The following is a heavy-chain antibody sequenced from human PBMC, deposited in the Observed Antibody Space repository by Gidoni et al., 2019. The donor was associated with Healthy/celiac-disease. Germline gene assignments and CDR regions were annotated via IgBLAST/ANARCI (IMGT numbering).Heavy chain of an antibody. CDR3: VRGGPAAISPFDY. Sequence: VQLVQSGAEVKKPGSSVKVSGKASGGPFSSHAISWVRQAPGQGLEWMGRMIHILGIANYAQKFHGRVTITANKSTSTAYMELSSLRSEDTAVYYCVRGGPAAISPFDYWGQGTLVTVSA. V-gene: IGHV1-69*04. D-gene: IGHD2-2*01. CDR2: MIHILGIA. CDR1: GGPFSSHA. J-gene: IGHJ4*02.